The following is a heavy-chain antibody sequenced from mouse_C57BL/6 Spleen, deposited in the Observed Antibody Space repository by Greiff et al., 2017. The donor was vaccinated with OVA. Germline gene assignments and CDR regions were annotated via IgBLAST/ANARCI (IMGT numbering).Heavy chain of an antibody. J-gene: IGHJ1*03. CDR2: IYPGDGDT. CDR3: ARYDTTVVATNWYFDV. V-gene: IGHV1-82*01. Sequence: VQLQQSGPELVKPGASVKISCKASGYAFSSSWMNWVKQRPGKGLEWIGRIYPGDGDTNYNGKFKGKATLTADKSSSTAYMQLSSLTSEDSAVYFCARYDTTVVATNWYFDVWGTGTTVTVSS. CDR1: GYAFSSSW. D-gene: IGHD1-1*01.